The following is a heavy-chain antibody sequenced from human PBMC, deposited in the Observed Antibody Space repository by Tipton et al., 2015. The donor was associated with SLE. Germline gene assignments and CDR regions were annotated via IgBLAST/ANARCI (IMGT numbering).Heavy chain of an antibody. CDR3: ARALRDYYDSSGMDY. J-gene: IGHJ4*02. CDR1: GGSISSHY. V-gene: IGHV4-59*11. CDR2: IYYSGST. D-gene: IGHD3-22*01. Sequence: TLSLTCTVSGGSISSHYWSWIRQPPGKGLEWIGYIYYSGSTYYNPSLKSRVTISVDTSKNQFSLKLSSVTAADTAVYYCARALRDYYDSSGMDYWGQGTLVTVSS.